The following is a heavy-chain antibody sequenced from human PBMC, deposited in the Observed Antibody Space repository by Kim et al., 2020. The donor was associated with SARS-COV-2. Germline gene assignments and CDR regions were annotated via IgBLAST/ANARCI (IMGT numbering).Heavy chain of an antibody. CDR2: ISAYNGNT. CDR1: GYTFTSYG. V-gene: IGHV1-18*04. D-gene: IGHD3-10*01. CDR3: ARAVLLWFGELTPMSGMDV. Sequence: ASVKVSCKASGYTFTSYGISWVRQAPGQGLEWMGWISAYNGNTNYAQKLQGRVTMTTDTSTSTAYMELRSLRSDDTAVYYCARAVLLWFGELTPMSGMDVWGQGTTVTVSS. J-gene: IGHJ6*02.